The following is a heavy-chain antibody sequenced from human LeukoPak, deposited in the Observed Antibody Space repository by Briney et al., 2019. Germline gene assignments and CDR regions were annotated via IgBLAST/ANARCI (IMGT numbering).Heavy chain of an antibody. CDR1: GYTFTGYY. J-gene: IGHJ4*02. CDR2: INPNSGGT. V-gene: IGHV1-2*02. D-gene: IGHD4-17*01. Sequence: ASVKVSCKASGYTFTGYYIHWVRQAPGQGLEWMGWINPNSGGTNYAQKFQGRVTMTRDTSISTAYMDLSRLTSDDTAVYYCARGYDYGDYVGDFDYWGQGTLVTVSS. CDR3: ARGYDYGDYVGDFDY.